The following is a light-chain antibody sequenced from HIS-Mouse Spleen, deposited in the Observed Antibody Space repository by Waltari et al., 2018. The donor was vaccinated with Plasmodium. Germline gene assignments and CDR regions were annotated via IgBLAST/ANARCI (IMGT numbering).Light chain of an antibody. CDR3: QQRSNWPLT. CDR2: DAS. V-gene: IGKV3-11*01. Sequence: EIVLTQSPATLSLSPGERATLSCRASQSVSSYLAWYQQKPGQAPRLLIYDASNRATGIPARFSGSGSGTDFALTISGRGPEDVGGYYCQQRSNWPLTFGGGTKVEIK. J-gene: IGKJ4*01. CDR1: QSVSSY.